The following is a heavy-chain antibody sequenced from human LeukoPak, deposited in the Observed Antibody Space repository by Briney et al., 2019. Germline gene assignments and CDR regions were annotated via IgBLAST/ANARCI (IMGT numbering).Heavy chain of an antibody. Sequence: GGSLRLSCAASGYTFSSYEMNWARQAPGKGLEWVSYISSSGSTIYYADSVKGRFTISRDNAKNSLYLQMNSLRAEDTAVYYCAELGITMIGGVWGKGTTVTISS. D-gene: IGHD3-10*02. J-gene: IGHJ6*04. CDR2: ISSSGSTI. V-gene: IGHV3-48*03. CDR1: GYTFSSYE. CDR3: AELGITMIGGV.